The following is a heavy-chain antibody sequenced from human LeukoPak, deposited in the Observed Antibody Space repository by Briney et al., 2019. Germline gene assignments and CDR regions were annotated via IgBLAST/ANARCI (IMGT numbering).Heavy chain of an antibody. CDR1: GFTFSSYS. CDR3: ATSPSGYYYMLHY. D-gene: IGHD3-22*01. CDR2: ISSSSSYI. V-gene: IGHV3-21*01. Sequence: PGGSLRLSCAASGFTFSSYSMNWVRQAPGKGLEWVSSISSSSSYIYYADSVKGRFTISRDNAKNSLYLQMNSLRAEDTAVYYCATSPSGYYYMLHYWGQGTLVTVSS. J-gene: IGHJ4*02.